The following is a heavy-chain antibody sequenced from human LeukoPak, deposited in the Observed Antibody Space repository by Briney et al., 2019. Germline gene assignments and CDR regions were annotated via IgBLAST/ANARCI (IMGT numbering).Heavy chain of an antibody. D-gene: IGHD3-10*01. CDR2: FDPEDGET. J-gene: IGHJ6*02. V-gene: IGHV1-24*01. CDR1: GYTLAELS. Sequence: ASVKVSCKVSGYTLAELSMHWVRQAPGKGLEWMGGFDPEDGETIYAQKFQGRVTMTEDTSTDTAYMELSSLRSEDTAVYYCATDRPTIHITMARGALSVWGQGTTVTVSS. CDR3: ATDRPTIHITMARGALSV.